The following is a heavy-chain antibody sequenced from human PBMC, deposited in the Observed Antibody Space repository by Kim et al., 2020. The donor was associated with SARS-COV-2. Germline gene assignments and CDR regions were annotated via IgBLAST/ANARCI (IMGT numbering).Heavy chain of an antibody. CDR3: AREGYSSSVNGYLQH. V-gene: IGHV4-61*01. D-gene: IGHD2-2*01. Sequence: SETLSLTCTVSGVSISSVHYYWIWIRQPPGKGLVWVGYIYHSGNTNYNSSLESRVTLSVDRYKNQFSLRLNSVTAADTSVYYCAREGYSSSVNGYLQHWGQGTLVTVSS. J-gene: IGHJ1*01. CDR2: IYHSGNT. CDR1: GVSISSVHYY.